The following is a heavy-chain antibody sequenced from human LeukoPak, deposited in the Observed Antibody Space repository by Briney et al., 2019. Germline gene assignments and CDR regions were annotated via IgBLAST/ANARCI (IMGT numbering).Heavy chain of an antibody. CDR2: IYYSGST. J-gene: IGHJ4*02. CDR1: AGSISSYY. Sequence: SETLSLTCTVSAGSISSYYWSWIRQPQGRGMEWIGYIYYSGSTNYNPCLKSRVTISVDTSKNQSSLKLSSVTAADTAVYYCAREYDIVATRFFDYWGQGTLVTVSS. D-gene: IGHD5-12*01. V-gene: IGHV4-59*01. CDR3: AREYDIVATRFFDY.